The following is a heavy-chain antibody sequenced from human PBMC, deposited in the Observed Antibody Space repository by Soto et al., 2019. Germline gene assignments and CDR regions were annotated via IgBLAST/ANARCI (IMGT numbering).Heavy chain of an antibody. CDR3: ASQRQYSGYLYAFDI. V-gene: IGHV4-59*01. Sequence: PSETLSLTCTVSGGSISSYYWSWIRQPPGKGLEWIGYIYYSGSTNYNPSLKSRVTISVDTSKNQFSLKLSSVTAADTAVYYCASQRQYSGYLYAFDIWGQGQMVTVSS. J-gene: IGHJ3*02. CDR1: GGSISSYY. CDR2: IYYSGST. D-gene: IGHD5-12*01.